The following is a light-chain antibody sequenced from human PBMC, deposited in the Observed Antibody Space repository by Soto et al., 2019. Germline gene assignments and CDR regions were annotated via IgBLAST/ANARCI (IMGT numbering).Light chain of an antibody. CDR1: QGITNS. CDR2: AAS. CDR3: QQPTSNPLT. J-gene: IGKJ4*01. V-gene: IGKV1-9*01. Sequence: DIQLTQSPSFLSASVGDRVTITCRASQGITNSLAWYQQKPGKAPNLLIYAASTLQGGVPSRFSGSGSGTDFTLTISNLQPENFATYYCQQPTSNPLTFGGGTKVEIK.